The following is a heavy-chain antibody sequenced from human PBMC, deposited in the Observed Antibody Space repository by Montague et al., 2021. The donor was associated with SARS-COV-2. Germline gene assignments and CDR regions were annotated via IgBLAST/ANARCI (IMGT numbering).Heavy chain of an antibody. CDR3: ARHYSATLPAVY. CDR2: ISDSGGT. CDR1: GGSISSFY. D-gene: IGHD2-15*01. Sequence: SETLSLTCTVSGGSISSFYWCWFRQPPGKGLEWSGYISDSGGTNYNPSPTSRVTMSVDTSKNQFSLKVNSVTAADTAVYYCARHYSATLPAVYWGQGTLVTVSS. J-gene: IGHJ4*02. V-gene: IGHV4-59*08.